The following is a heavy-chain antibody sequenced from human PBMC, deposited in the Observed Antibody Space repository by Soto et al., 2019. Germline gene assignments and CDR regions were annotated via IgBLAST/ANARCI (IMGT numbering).Heavy chain of an antibody. Sequence: SETLSLTCAVYVGSFSGYYWSWIRQSPGKGLEWIGEINHRGYTNYNPSLKSRVTISVDTSKNQFSLKLSSVTAADTAMYYCARDGGSGDIWGQGTMVTVSS. V-gene: IGHV4-34*01. CDR2: INHRGYT. J-gene: IGHJ3*02. CDR3: ARDGGSGDI. D-gene: IGHD2-15*01. CDR1: VGSFSGYY.